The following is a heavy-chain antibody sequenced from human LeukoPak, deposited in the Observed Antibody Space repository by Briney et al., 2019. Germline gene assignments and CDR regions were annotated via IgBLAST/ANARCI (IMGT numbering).Heavy chain of an antibody. J-gene: IGHJ4*02. Sequence: GGSLRLSCAASGFTFNSYWISWVRQAPGKGLEWVSLISWDGGSTYYADSVKGRFTISRDNSKNSLYLQMNSLRTEDTALYYCAKQHSSGWYRALDYWGQGTLVTVSS. CDR3: AKQHSSGWYRALDY. D-gene: IGHD6-19*01. CDR2: ISWDGGST. CDR1: GFTFNSYW. V-gene: IGHV3-43*01.